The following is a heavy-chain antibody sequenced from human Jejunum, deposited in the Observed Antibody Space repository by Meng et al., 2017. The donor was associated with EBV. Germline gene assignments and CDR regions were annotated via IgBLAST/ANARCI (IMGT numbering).Heavy chain of an antibody. CDR1: GYTVTSYS. CDR3: ARSIIAPAATGY. J-gene: IGHJ4*02. D-gene: IGHD6-13*01. Sequence: QGQRVESGAEVKKPGASVKISCKASGYTVTSYSMHWVRQAPGQGLEWMGIINPNGGSTTYAQEFQGRLTMTRDTSTSTVNMELSSLRSEDTAMYYCARSIIAPAATGYWGQGTLVTVSS. V-gene: IGHV1-46*01. CDR2: INPNGGST.